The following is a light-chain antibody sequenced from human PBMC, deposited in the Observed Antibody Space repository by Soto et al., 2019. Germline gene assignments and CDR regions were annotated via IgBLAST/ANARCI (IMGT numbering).Light chain of an antibody. CDR1: SSNIGAGYD. Sequence: QSVLTQPPAVSGAPGQRVPISCTGSSSNIGAGYDVHWYQQLPGTAPKLLIYGNSNRPSGVPDRCSGSKSGTSASLAITGLQAEDDADYYCQSYDSSLSGYDEVFGGRTKPTVL. CDR3: QSYDSSLSGYDEV. J-gene: IGLJ2*01. CDR2: GNS. V-gene: IGLV1-40*01.